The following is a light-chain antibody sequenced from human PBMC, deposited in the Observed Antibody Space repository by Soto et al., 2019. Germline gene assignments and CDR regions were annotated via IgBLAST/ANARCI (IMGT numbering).Light chain of an antibody. J-gene: IGKJ4*01. CDR1: QSVSSIY. V-gene: IGKV3-20*01. CDR2: GAS. CDR3: QQYGSSALT. Sequence: EIVLTQSPGTLSLSPGERATLSCRASQSVSSIYLAWYQQKPGQAPRLLIYGASSRPTGIPDRFSGSGSGTDFTLTISRLEPGDFAVYYCQQYGSSALTFGGGTKVEIK.